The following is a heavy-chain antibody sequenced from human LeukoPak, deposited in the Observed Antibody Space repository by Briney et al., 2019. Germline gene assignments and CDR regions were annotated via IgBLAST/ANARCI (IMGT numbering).Heavy chain of an antibody. CDR2: IWYDGSNK. V-gene: IGHV3-33*01. J-gene: IGHJ4*02. CDR3: ARVRYMVTFGEDY. D-gene: IGHD2-21*02. Sequence: QPGGSLRLSCAASGFTFSSYGMHWVRQAPGKGLEWVAVIWYDGSNKYYADSVKGRFTISRDNSKNTLYLQMNSLRAEDTAVYYCARVRYMVTFGEDYWGQGTLVTVSS. CDR1: GFTFSSYG.